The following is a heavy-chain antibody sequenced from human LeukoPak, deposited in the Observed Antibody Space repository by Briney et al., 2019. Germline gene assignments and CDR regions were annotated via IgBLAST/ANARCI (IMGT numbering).Heavy chain of an antibody. CDR1: GGSISGYS. J-gene: IGHJ4*02. Sequence: SETLSLTCTVSGGSISGYSWTWIRQSPGKRLEWIGYIYSSGNPNYTPSLKSRVTMSVDTSKNEFYLELSSVTAADTAVYYCARTKLASRSRLVYFDYWGQGTVVTVSS. CDR3: ARTKLASRSRLVYFDY. D-gene: IGHD1-1*01. V-gene: IGHV4-4*09. CDR2: IYSSGNP.